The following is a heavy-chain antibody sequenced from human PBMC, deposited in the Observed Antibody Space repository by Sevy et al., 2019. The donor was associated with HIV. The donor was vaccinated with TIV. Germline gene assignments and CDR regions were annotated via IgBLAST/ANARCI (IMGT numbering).Heavy chain of an antibody. CDR1: GFTFRSYA. CDR3: AKGVSWLVLGGYFDY. Sequence: GGSLRLSCEASGFTFRSYAMSWVRQAPGKGLEWVSGIIGSGDNTYYADSVKGRFTVSRDNSKNTLYVHMNSLRAEDTAVHYCAKGVSWLVLGGYFDYWGQGTPVTVSS. D-gene: IGHD6-19*01. CDR2: IIGSGDNT. V-gene: IGHV3-23*01. J-gene: IGHJ4*02.